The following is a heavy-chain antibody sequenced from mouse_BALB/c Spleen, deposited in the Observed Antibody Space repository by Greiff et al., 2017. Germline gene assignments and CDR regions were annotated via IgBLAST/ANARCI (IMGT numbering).Heavy chain of an antibody. CDR2: ISSGGSYT. V-gene: IGHV5-9-3*01. Sequence: VQLKESGGGLVKPGGSLKLSCAASGFTFSSYAMSWVRQTPEKRLEWVATISSGGSYTYYPDSVKGRFTISRDNAKNTLYLQMSSLRSEDTAMYYCARPLTGTGGYAMDYWGQGTSVTVSS. CDR3: ARPLTGTGGYAMDY. J-gene: IGHJ4*01. CDR1: GFTFSSYA. D-gene: IGHD4-1*01.